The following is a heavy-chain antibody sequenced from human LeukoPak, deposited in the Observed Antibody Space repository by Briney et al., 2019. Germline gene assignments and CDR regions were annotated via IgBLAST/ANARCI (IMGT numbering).Heavy chain of an antibody. Sequence: SETLSLSCAVYGGSFSGYYWSWIRQPPGKGLEWIGEINHSGSTNYNPSLKSRVTISVDTSKNQFSLKLSSATAADTAVYYCARRRYDILTGYRKGYFDYWGQGTLVTVSS. CDR1: GGSFSGYY. CDR3: ARRRYDILTGYRKGYFDY. J-gene: IGHJ4*02. V-gene: IGHV4-34*01. CDR2: INHSGST. D-gene: IGHD3-9*01.